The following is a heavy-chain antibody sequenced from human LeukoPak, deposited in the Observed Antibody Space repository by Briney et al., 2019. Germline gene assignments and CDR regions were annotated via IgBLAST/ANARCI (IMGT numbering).Heavy chain of an antibody. CDR2: INPSGGRT. CDR3: ARDQRSPRPRRAVARTWSPYFQH. CDR1: GYTFTSYD. D-gene: IGHD6-19*01. V-gene: IGHV1-46*01. Sequence: ASVKVSCKASGYTFTSYDMHWVRQAPGQGLEWMGMINPSGGRTSYAKKFQGRVTMTRDPSTSTVYMELSSLRSEDTAVYYCARDQRSPRPRRAVARTWSPYFQHWGQGTLVTVSS. J-gene: IGHJ1*01.